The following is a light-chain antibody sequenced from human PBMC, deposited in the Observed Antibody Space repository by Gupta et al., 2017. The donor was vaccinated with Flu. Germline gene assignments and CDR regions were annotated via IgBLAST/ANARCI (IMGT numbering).Light chain of an antibody. CDR3: QVWDSRTVI. Sequence: SYELTQPLSVSVALGQTARITCGGNNIGSKNVHWYQQQPGQAPVLVIYRNKNRPSGIPERFSGSNSGNTATLTISGAQAGDEADYYCQVWDSRTVIFGGGTKLTVL. V-gene: IGLV3-9*01. J-gene: IGLJ2*01. CDR1: NIGSKN. CDR2: RNK.